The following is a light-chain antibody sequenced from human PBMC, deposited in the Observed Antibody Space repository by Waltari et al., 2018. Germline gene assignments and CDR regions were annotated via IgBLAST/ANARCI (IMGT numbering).Light chain of an antibody. CDR2: AAS. CDR1: QGITTW. J-gene: IGKJ4*01. V-gene: IGKV1-12*01. Sequence: DIQMTQSPSSVSASVGDRVTITCRASQGITTWLAWYQQKPGKAPMLLIYAASTLQSGVPSRFSGSGFGTDFTLTISSLQPEDFASYYCQQTNSFPRTFGGGTKVEIK. CDR3: QQTNSFPRT.